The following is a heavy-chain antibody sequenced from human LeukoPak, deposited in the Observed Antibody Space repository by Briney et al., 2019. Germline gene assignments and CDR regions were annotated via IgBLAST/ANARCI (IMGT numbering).Heavy chain of an antibody. Sequence: PSETLSLTCTVSGGSISSYYWSWIRQPPGKGLEWIGHIYYSGSTNYNPSLKSRVTISLDTSTNQFSLKLRSVTAADTAVYYCARALERYYYDSSGYYAHFDCWGQGTLVTVSS. CDR1: GGSISSYY. D-gene: IGHD3-22*01. CDR2: IYYSGST. J-gene: IGHJ4*02. CDR3: ARALERYYYDSSGYYAHFDC. V-gene: IGHV4-59*12.